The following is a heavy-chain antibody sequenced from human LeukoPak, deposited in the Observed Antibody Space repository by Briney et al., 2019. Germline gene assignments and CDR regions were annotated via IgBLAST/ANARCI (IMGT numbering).Heavy chain of an antibody. J-gene: IGHJ1*01. CDR2: TYYRSKWSN. CDR1: GDXVSSXIAA. CDR3: ARSGYFAEYFQH. D-gene: IGHD3-3*01. Sequence: SXTLXXTXXXSGDXVSSXIAAWNXXRXSPXXXXXXXGRTYYRSKWSNDYAASVKSRITINPDTSKNQFSLQLNSVTPEDTAVYYCARSGYFAEYFQHWGQGTLLTVSS. V-gene: IGHV6-1*01.